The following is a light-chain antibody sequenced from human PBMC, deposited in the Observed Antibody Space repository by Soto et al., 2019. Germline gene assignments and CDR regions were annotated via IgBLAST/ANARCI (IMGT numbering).Light chain of an antibody. CDR3: ASWDDRLGAVI. CDR2: SNN. V-gene: IGLV1-47*02. Sequence: QSVLTQPPSASGTPGQRVFISCSGSSSNIGGTNYAYWYQQLPGAAPKLLMHSNNLRPPGVPERISGSKSGTSASLAISGLRSEDEAVYYCASWDDRLGAVIFGGGTKVTVL. J-gene: IGLJ2*01. CDR1: SSNIGGTNY.